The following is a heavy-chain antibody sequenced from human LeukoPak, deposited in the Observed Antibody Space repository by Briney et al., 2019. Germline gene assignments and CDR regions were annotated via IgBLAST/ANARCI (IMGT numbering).Heavy chain of an antibody. D-gene: IGHD6-13*01. Sequence: PSETLSLTCTVSGGSISSYYWSWIRQPPGKGLEWIGYIYYSGSTNYNPSLKSRVTISVDTSKNQFSLKLSSVTAADTAVYYCARDSGGGLAAAIFGSGYYYGMDVWGQGTTVTVSS. CDR2: IYYSGST. V-gene: IGHV4-59*01. CDR3: ARDSGGGLAAAIFGSGYYYGMDV. J-gene: IGHJ6*02. CDR1: GGSISSYY.